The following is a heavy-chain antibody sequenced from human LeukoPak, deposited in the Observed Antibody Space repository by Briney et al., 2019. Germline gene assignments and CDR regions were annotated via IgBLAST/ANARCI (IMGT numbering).Heavy chain of an antibody. D-gene: IGHD4-17*01. V-gene: IGHV1-18*01. J-gene: IGHJ5*02. CDR1: GYTFTSHG. CDR2: ISADNGNT. CDR3: ARDTMVTSNWFDP. Sequence: ASVKVSCKASGYTFTSHGISWVRQAPGQGLEWMGWISADNGNTEYAEKFQGRVTMTTDTSASTAYMELRSLGSDDTAVYYCARDTMVTSNWFDPWGQGTLVTVSS.